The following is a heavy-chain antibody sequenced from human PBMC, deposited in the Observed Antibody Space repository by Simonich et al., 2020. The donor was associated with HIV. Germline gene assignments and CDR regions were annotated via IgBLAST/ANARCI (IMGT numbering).Heavy chain of an antibody. J-gene: IGHJ2*01. CDR2: RNQYGREK. CDR3: ALGWGSGWYFDL. Sequence: EVQLVESGGGLVQSGGSLRLSCAASGFTFSNHWRTWVRQSPGKGLEWGAYRNQYGREKHYVDSVKGRFTISRDNAKNSLSLQMNSLRDEDTALYYCALGWGSGWYFDLWGRATLVTVSS. V-gene: IGHV3-7*01. D-gene: IGHD7-27*01. CDR1: GFTFSNHW.